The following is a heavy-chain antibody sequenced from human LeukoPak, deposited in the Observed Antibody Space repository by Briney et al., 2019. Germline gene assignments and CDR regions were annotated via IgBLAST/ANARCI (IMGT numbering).Heavy chain of an antibody. V-gene: IGHV3-73*01. CDR1: GFTFSDSA. Sequence: GGSLKLSCAASGFTFSDSAIHWVRQASGKGLEWVGRIRSKANSYATTFAASVKGRFIISRDDSKNTAYLQMSDLETEDTAVHYCTRQSGNTTWYNDWFDPWGQGTLVTVSS. J-gene: IGHJ5*02. D-gene: IGHD1-1*01. CDR3: TRQSGNTTWYNDWFDP. CDR2: IRSKANSYAT.